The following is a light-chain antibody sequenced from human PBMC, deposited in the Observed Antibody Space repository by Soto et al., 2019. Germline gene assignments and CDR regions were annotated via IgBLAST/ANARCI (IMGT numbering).Light chain of an antibody. CDR3: QQYNNWHTWT. CDR2: GAS. J-gene: IGKJ1*01. CDR1: QSVSSN. Sequence: ILMTQSPSTLSFSPGERTTLSCRASQSVSSNLAWYQQTPGQAPRLLIYGASTRATGIPARFSGSGSGTEFTLTISSLKSEDFAVYYCQQYNNWHTWTFGQGTKVDIK. V-gene: IGKV3-15*01.